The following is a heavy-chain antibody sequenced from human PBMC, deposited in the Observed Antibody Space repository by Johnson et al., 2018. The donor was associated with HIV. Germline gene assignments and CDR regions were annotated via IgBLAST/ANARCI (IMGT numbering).Heavy chain of an antibody. CDR2: ISSDGVST. Sequence: QVQLVESGGGVVQPGRSLRLSCEASGFTLSRYGMHWVRQAPGKGLEWVSRISSDGVSTYYADSVKGRFTISRDNARNTMFVQMNSLRAEDTAVYYCARDRPPWMGKDAFDIWGQGTMVTVSS. D-gene: IGHD1-1*01. CDR1: GFTLSRYG. V-gene: IGHV3-NL1*01. CDR3: ARDRPPWMGKDAFDI. J-gene: IGHJ3*02.